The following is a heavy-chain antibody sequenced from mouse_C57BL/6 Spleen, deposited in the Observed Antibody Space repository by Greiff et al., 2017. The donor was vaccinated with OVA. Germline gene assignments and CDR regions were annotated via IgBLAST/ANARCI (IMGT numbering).Heavy chain of an antibody. Sequence: QVQLQQPGAELVMPGASVKLSCKASGYTFTSYWMHWVKQRPGQGLEWIGEIDPSDSYTNYNQKFKGKSTLTVDKSSSTAYMQLSSLTSEDSAVYYCARRGYYSNFDYWGQGTTVTVSS. D-gene: IGHD2-5*01. V-gene: IGHV1-69*01. CDR2: IDPSDSYT. CDR1: GYTFTSYW. CDR3: ARRGYYSNFDY. J-gene: IGHJ2*01.